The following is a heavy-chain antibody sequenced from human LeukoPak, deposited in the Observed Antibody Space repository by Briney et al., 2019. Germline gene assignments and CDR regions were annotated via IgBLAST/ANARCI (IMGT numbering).Heavy chain of an antibody. D-gene: IGHD3-10*01. J-gene: IGHJ3*02. V-gene: IGHV3-64D*06. CDR3: VKERSYYYGSGPDAFDI. Sequence: GGSLRLSCSASGFTFSSYAMHWVRQAPGKGLEYVSAISSNGGSTYYADSVKGRFTISRDNSENTLYLQMSSLRAEDTAVYYCVKERSYYYGSGPDAFDIWGQGTMVTVSS. CDR2: ISSNGGST. CDR1: GFTFSSYA.